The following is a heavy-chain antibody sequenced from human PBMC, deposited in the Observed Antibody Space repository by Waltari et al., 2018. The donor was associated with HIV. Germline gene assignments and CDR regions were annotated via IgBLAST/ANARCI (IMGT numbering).Heavy chain of an antibody. CDR2: IRSKSYGGTT. CDR3: TRDADPGLWWGYFHD. Sequence: EVQLVESGGGLVQPGRSLTLSCSTSGFTFGDSAVNWVRQAPGKGLEWVGFIRSKSYGGTTDYAASVRGRFIISRDDSRNTAYLQIKTLKVDDTALYYCTRDADPGLWWGYFHDWGQGTLVTVSS. V-gene: IGHV3-49*04. CDR1: GFTFGDSA. J-gene: IGHJ1*01. D-gene: IGHD2-21*01.